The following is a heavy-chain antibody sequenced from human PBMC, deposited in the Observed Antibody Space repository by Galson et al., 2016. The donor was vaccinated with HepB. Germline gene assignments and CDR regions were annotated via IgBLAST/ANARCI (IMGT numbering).Heavy chain of an antibody. CDR2: IGRDGNT. CDR3: VRDRDWAFDY. CDR1: GFPFSSFS. Sequence: SLRLSCAASGFPFSSFSFNWVRQAPGKGLEWVSYIGRDGNTKYVDSVKGRFTISRDDAKNSLSLQMSSLRDEDTAVYYCVRDRDWAFDYRGQGTLIAVSS. D-gene: IGHD3-9*01. V-gene: IGHV3-48*02. J-gene: IGHJ4*02.